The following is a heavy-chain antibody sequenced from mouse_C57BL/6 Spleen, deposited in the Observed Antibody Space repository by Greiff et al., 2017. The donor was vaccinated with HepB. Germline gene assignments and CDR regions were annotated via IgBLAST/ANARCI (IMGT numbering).Heavy chain of an antibody. CDR2: IHPNSGST. D-gene: IGHD2-4*01. CDR3: ARDDYEEDY. V-gene: IGHV1-64*01. J-gene: IGHJ2*01. CDR1: GYTFTSYW. Sequence: QVQLQQPGAELVKPGASVKLSCKASGYTFTSYWMHWVKQRPGQGLEWIGMIHPNSGSTNYNEKFKSKATLTVDKSNSTAYMQPSSLTSEDSAVYYCARDDYEEDYWGQGTTLTVSS.